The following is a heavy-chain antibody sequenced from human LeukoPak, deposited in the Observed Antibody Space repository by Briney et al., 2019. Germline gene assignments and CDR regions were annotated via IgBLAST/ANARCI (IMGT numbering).Heavy chain of an antibody. J-gene: IGHJ3*02. D-gene: IGHD3-22*01. Sequence: GGSLRLSCAASGFTFSGYFMSWVRQAPGKGLEWVSAISAGGDSTFYADSVKGRFTISRDNSKNTLSLQMSSLRAEDTASYFCAKDLHDSSGHYFYAFDIWGQGTMVTVSS. CDR2: ISAGGDST. CDR3: AKDLHDSSGHYFYAFDI. V-gene: IGHV3-23*01. CDR1: GFTFSGYF.